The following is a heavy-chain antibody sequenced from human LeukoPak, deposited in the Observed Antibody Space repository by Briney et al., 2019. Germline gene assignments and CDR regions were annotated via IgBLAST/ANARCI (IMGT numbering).Heavy chain of an antibody. D-gene: IGHD6-13*01. CDR1: GFTFSSYS. CDR3: ARARYSSSWYPVY. Sequence: GGSLRLSCAASGFTFSSYSVNWVRQAPGKGLEWVSSISSSSSYIYYADSVKGRFTISRDNAKNSLYLQMNSLRAEDTAVYYCARARYSSSWYPVYWGQGTLVTVSS. V-gene: IGHV3-21*01. CDR2: ISSSSSYI. J-gene: IGHJ4*02.